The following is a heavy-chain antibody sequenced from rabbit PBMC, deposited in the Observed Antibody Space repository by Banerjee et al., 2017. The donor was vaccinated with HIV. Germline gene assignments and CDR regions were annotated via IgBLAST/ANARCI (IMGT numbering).Heavy chain of an antibody. CDR1: GFSFDSDYV. CDR3: ATDSCRSFSSYGMDL. CDR2: INSYTGKS. V-gene: IGHV1S45*01. D-gene: IGHD6-1*01. J-gene: IGHJ6*01. Sequence: QEQLVESGGGLVKPEGSLTLTCTASGFSFDSDYVMCWVRQAPGKGLEWIACINSYTGKSVYASWTKSPFTISKTAPTTVTIQMTTLTTAAPATYFCATDSCRSFSSYGMDLWGPGTLVTVS.